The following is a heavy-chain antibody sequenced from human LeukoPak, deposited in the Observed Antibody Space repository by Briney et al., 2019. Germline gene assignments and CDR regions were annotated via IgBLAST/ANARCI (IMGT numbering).Heavy chain of an antibody. D-gene: IGHD3-10*01. CDR1: GFTPTSYA. V-gene: IGHV3-23*01. J-gene: IGHJ5*02. CDR2: ISGSGGST. CDR3: AKDHGSGSYRWFDP. Sequence: GGSLRLSCAASGFTPTSYAMSWVRQAPGKGLEWGSAISGSGGSTYYADSVKGRFTISRDNSKNTLYLQMNSLRAEDTAVYYCAKDHGSGSYRWFDPWGQGTLVTVSS.